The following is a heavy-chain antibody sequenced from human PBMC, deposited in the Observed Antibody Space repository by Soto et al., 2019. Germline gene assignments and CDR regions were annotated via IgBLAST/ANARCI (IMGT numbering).Heavy chain of an antibody. D-gene: IGHD6-19*01. CDR3: ARPSGRGVAVAGNYFDY. CDR1: GGSISSSSYY. J-gene: IGHJ4*02. CDR2: IYYDGSA. V-gene: IGHV4-39*01. Sequence: SETLSLTCTVSGGSISSSSYYWGWIRQPPGKGLECIGSIYYDGSAYYNPSLKSRVTISVDTSKNQFPLKLNSVTAADTAVYYCARPSGRGVAVAGNYFDYWGQGTLVTVSS.